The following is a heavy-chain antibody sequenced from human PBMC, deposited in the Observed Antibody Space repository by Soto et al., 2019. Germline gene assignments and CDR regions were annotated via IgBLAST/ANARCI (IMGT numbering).Heavy chain of an antibody. D-gene: IGHD4-17*01. V-gene: IGHV4-31*03. CDR3: ARAKLRTFDY. Sequence: SATLSLTCTVSGGSISSGGYYWSWIRQHPGKGLEWIGYIYYSGSTYYNPSLKSRVTISVDTSKNQFSLKLSSVTAADTAVYYWARAKLRTFDYWGQGTLVTVSS. CDR2: IYYSGST. CDR1: GGSISSGGYY. J-gene: IGHJ4*02.